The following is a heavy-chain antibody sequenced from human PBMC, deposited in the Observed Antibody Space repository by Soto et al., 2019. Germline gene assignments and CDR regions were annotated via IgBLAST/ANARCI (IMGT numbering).Heavy chain of an antibody. V-gene: IGHV3-66*01. CDR1: GIPVNNNY. Sequence: PGGSLSLSCTASGIPVNNNYMSWVRQAPGKGLEWVSVIYSGGSTGYADSVKGRFTISRDNPKNTVYLQMNGLRAEDTAVYYCARDVGVWGRGTTVTVS. J-gene: IGHJ6*03. CDR2: IYSGGST. CDR3: ARDVGV.